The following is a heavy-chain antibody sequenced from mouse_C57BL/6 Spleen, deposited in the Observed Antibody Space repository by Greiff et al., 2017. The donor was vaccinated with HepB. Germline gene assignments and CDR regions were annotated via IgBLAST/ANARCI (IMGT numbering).Heavy chain of an antibody. J-gene: IGHJ4*01. D-gene: IGHD2-1*01. V-gene: IGHV5-4*01. CDR1: GFTFSSYA. Sequence: EVQVVESGGGLVKPGGSLKLSCAASGFTFSSYAMSWVRQTPEKRLEWVATISDGGSYTYYPDNVKGRFTISRDNAKNNLYLQMSHLKSEDTAMYYCAKTYGNYGDYAMDYWGQGTSVTVSS. CDR3: AKTYGNYGDYAMDY. CDR2: ISDGGSYT.